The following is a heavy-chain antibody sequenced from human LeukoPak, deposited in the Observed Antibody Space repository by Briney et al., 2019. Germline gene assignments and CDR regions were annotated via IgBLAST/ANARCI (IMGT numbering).Heavy chain of an antibody. CDR2: INHSGST. D-gene: IGHD3-16*01. CDR1: GGSFSGYY. Sequence: SETLSLTCAVYGGSFSGYYWSWIRQPPGKGLEWIGEINHSGSTNYNPSLKSRVTISVDTSKNQFSLKLSSVTAADTAVYYCARNMILDYWGQGTLVTVSP. J-gene: IGHJ4*02. CDR3: ARNMILDY. V-gene: IGHV4-34*01.